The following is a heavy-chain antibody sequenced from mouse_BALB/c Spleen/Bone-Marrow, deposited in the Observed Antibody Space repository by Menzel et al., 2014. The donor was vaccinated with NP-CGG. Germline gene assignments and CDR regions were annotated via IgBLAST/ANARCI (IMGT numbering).Heavy chain of an antibody. D-gene: IGHD2-1*01. V-gene: IGHV14-4*02. Sequence: EVQLQQSGAELVRSGASVKLSCTASGFNIKDYYMHWVKQRPEQGLEWIGWIDPENGDTEYAPKFQGKATMTADTSSNTANLQLSNQTSEDSAIYYCNGNYYAMDYWGQGTSVTVSS. J-gene: IGHJ4*01. CDR1: GFNIKDYY. CDR2: IDPENGDT. CDR3: NGNYYAMDY.